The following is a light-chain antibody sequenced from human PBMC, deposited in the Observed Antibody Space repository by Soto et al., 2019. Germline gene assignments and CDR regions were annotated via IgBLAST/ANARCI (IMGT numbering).Light chain of an antibody. CDR3: QSSDSSLSGYV. V-gene: IGLV1-40*01. CDR1: SSNIGAGYD. Sequence: QSVLTQPPSVSGAPGQRVTISCTGSSSNIGAGYDVHWYQQLPGTAPKLLIYGNSNRPSGVPDRFSGSKSGTSASLAITGLQAEDEADYYCQSSDSSLSGYVFGTGTKLNVL. CDR2: GNS. J-gene: IGLJ1*01.